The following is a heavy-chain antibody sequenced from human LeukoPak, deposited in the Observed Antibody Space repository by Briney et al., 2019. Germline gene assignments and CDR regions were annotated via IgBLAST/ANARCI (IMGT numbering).Heavy chain of an antibody. J-gene: IGHJ2*01. CDR1: GGSFSGYY. CDR2: IYYSGST. Sequence: SETLSLTCVVYGGSFSGYYWSWIRQPPGKGLEWIGYIYYSGSTKYNPSLKSRVTISVDTSKNQFSLKLSSVTAADTAVYYCARGVHGDYRWYFDLWGRGTLVTVSS. V-gene: IGHV4-59*01. CDR3: ARGVHGDYRWYFDL. D-gene: IGHD4-17*01.